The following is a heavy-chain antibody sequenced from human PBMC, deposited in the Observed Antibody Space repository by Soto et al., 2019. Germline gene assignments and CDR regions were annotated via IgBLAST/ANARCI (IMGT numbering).Heavy chain of an antibody. CDR3: AKGAVPTTPVPLFDY. CDR1: GFTFSSYA. D-gene: IGHD1-1*01. J-gene: IGHJ4*02. Sequence: GSLLLACSASGFTFSSYAMSWVRQAPGKGLEWVSAISGSGGSTYYADSVKGRFTISRDNSKNTLYLQMNSLRAEDTAVYYCAKGAVPTTPVPLFDYWGQGTLVTVYS. V-gene: IGHV3-23*01. CDR2: ISGSGGST.